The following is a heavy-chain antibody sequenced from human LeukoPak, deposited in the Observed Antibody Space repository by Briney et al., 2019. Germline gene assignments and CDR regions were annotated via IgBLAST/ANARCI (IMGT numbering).Heavy chain of an antibody. CDR1: GFTFSSYA. J-gene: IGHJ4*02. Sequence: PGGSLRLSCAASGFTFSSYAMTWVRQAPGKGLEWLSAISGSGGSTYYADPVKGRFTISRDNSKNTLYLQMNGLRAEDTAVYHCARKSGYSSGPGGPWDYWGQGTRVTVSS. CDR3: ARKSGYSSGPGGPWDY. V-gene: IGHV3-23*01. CDR2: ISGSGGST. D-gene: IGHD5-18*01.